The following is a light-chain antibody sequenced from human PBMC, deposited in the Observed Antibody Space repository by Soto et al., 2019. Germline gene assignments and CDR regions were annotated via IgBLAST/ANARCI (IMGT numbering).Light chain of an antibody. Sequence: QSALTQPASVSGSPGQSISISCTGTSSDVGAYNYVSWYQHHPGKAPKVMIYDVSTRPSGVSNRFSGSKSGNTASLTFSGLQAEDESDYYGSSYTTSSTLVVFGGGTKLTVL. CDR1: SSDVGAYNY. V-gene: IGLV2-14*03. J-gene: IGLJ2*01. CDR3: SSYTTSSTLVV. CDR2: DVS.